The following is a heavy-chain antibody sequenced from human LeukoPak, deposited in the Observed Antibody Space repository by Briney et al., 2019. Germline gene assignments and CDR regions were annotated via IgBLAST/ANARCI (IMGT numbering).Heavy chain of an antibody. CDR3: ARIVDY. CDR1: GGSISNYY. CDR2: IYYSGST. J-gene: IGHJ4*02. Sequence: PSETLSLTCTVSGGSISNYYWSWIRQPPGKGLEWIGYIYYSGSTYYNPSLKSRVTISVDTSKNQFSLKLSSVTAADTAVYYCARIVDYWGQGTLVTVSS. V-gene: IGHV4-59*12.